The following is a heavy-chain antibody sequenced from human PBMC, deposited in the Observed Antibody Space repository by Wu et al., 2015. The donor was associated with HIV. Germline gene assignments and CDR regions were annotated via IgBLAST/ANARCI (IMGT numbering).Heavy chain of an antibody. Sequence: QVQLVQSGAEVKKPGASVKISCKASAYSFTDYYIHWVRQAPGHGLEWVGTLNPSGGRRRNALKFRDRITMTRDMSTSTVYMELKRLTSEDTAVYYCARDEVTVTTWDYYGMDVWGQGP. CDR3: ARDEVTVTTWDYYGMDV. CDR1: AYSFTDYY. CDR2: LNPSGGRR. V-gene: IGHV1-46*01. D-gene: IGHD4-17*01. J-gene: IGHJ6*02.